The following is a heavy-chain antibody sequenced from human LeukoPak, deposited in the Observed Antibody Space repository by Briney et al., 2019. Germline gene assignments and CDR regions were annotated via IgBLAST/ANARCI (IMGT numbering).Heavy chain of an antibody. J-gene: IGHJ4*02. CDR2: ISSSSTYI. D-gene: IGHD1-14*01. Sequence: GGSLRLSCAASGFSFSTYYVNWVRQAPEKGLEWVSCISSSSTYIYYADSVRGRFAISRDNAQNSLYLQMNSLRAEDTAVYYCARENHGSFDYWGPGSMVTVSS. CDR3: ARENHGSFDY. V-gene: IGHV3-21*01. CDR1: GFSFSTYY.